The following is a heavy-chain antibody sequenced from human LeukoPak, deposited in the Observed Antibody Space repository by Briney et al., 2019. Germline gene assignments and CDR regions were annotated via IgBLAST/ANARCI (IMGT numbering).Heavy chain of an antibody. CDR2: INWNSGTI. D-gene: IGHD3-10*01. CDR3: VRARYYSGSGSQFDY. CDR1: GFIFDGYA. Sequence: PGRSLRLSCATSGFIFDGYAMHWVRQAPGKGLEWVSGINWNSGTIGYADSVKGRFTISRDNAKNSLYLQMNSLRAEDTALYYCVRARYYSGSGSQFDYWGQGTLVTVSS. J-gene: IGHJ4*02. V-gene: IGHV3-9*01.